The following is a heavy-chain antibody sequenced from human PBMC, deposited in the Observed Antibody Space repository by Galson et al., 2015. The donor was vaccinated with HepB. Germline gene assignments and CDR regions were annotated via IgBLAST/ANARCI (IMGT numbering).Heavy chain of an antibody. D-gene: IGHD2/OR15-2a*01. V-gene: IGHV1-18*01. Sequence: SVKVSCKASGYTFTKFGVSWVRQAPGQGLEWMGWISTFNGNTSTSQKFLGRVTMTADTSSNTAYMELGSLTYDDTAVFYCATDKNWFDPWGQGTLVIVSS. CDR2: ISTFNGNT. J-gene: IGHJ5*02. CDR1: GYTFTKFG. CDR3: ATDKNWFDP.